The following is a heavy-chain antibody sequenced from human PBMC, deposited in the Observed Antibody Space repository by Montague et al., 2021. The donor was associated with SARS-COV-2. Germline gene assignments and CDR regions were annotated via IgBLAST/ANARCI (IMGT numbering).Heavy chain of an antibody. CDR3: ARWDPQSLTLNGLRGKSACDY. D-gene: IGHD4-23*01. CDR1: GGSISGYY. V-gene: IGHV4-34*01. Sequence: SETLSLTCAVYGGSISGYYCYWICMRHPTGKELNSEINHCGTTNNNYNPSLRSRVTISVDTSKSQFSLKLSSVTAADTAVYYCARWDPQSLTLNGLRGKSACDYWGQGTLVTVSS. CDR2: INHCGTTNN. J-gene: IGHJ4*02.